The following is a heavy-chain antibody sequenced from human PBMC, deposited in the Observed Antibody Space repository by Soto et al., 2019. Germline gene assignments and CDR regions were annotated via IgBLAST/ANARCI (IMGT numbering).Heavy chain of an antibody. J-gene: IGHJ4*02. CDR2: INPRGSTT. CDR1: GYTFTSYY. V-gene: IGHV1-46*03. D-gene: IGHD4-17*01. Sequence: ASVKVSCKASGYTFTSYYLHWVRQAPGQGLEWLGIINPRGSTTTYEQKFQGRVTVTSDTSTSTVYMVLTSLRSDDAAVYYWARGLVQTVANPGLLNFWGQGTLVTVSS. CDR3: ARGLVQTVANPGLLNF.